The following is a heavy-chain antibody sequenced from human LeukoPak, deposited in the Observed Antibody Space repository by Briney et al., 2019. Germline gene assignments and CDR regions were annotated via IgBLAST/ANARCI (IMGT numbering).Heavy chain of an antibody. Sequence: SETLSLTCTVPGGSISSGGYYWSWIRQHPGKGLEWIGYIYYSGSTYYNPSLKSRVTISVDTSKNQFSLKLSSVTAADTAVYYCARGAGYSGSWYYFDYWGQGTLVTVSS. J-gene: IGHJ4*02. D-gene: IGHD6-13*01. V-gene: IGHV4-31*03. CDR1: GGSISSGGYY. CDR3: ARGAGYSGSWYYFDY. CDR2: IYYSGST.